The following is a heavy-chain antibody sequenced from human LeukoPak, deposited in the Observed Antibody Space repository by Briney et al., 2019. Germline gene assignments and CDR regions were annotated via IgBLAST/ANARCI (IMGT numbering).Heavy chain of an antibody. D-gene: IGHD1-26*01. CDR2: IYYSGST. CDR1: GGSISSYY. V-gene: IGHV4-59*12. J-gene: IGHJ4*02. CDR3: ASLEVGATTLFDY. Sequence: SETLSLTCTVSGGSISSYYWSWIRQPPGKGLEWIGYIYYSGSTYYNPSLKSRVTISVDTSKNQFSLKLSSVTAADTAVYYCASLEVGATTLFDYWGQGTLVTVSS.